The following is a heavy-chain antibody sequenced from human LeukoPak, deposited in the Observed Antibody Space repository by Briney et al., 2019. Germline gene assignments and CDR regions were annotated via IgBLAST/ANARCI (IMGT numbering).Heavy chain of an antibody. Sequence: ASVKVSCKASGYTFTGSYMHWVRQAPGQGLEWMGWINPNSGGTNYAQKFQGRVTMTRDTSISTAYMELSRLRSDDTAVYYCAREWRGAIYWFDPWGQGTLVTVSS. D-gene: IGHD1-26*01. V-gene: IGHV1-2*02. J-gene: IGHJ5*02. CDR3: AREWRGAIYWFDP. CDR2: INPNSGGT. CDR1: GYTFTGSY.